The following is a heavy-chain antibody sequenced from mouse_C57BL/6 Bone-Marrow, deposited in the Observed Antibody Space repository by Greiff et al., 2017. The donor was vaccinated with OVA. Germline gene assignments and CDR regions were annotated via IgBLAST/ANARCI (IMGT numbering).Heavy chain of an antibody. CDR1: GYTFTSYG. V-gene: IGHV1-81*01. Sequence: QVQLKQSGAELARPGASVKLSCKASGYTFTSYGISWVKQRTGQGLEWIGAIYPRSGNTYYNEKFKGKATLTADKSSSTAYMELRSLTSEDSAVYFCASLYDSWYFDVWGTGTTVTVSS. D-gene: IGHD2-3*01. CDR3: ASLYDSWYFDV. CDR2: IYPRSGNT. J-gene: IGHJ1*03.